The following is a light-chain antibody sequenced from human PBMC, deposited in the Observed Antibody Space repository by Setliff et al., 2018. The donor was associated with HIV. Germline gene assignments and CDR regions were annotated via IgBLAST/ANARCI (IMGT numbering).Light chain of an antibody. J-gene: IGLJ1*01. V-gene: IGLV2-8*01. CDR3: ASYAGTTHPYV. CDR1: SNDIGSYDH. CDR2: EVN. Sequence: QSALTQPPSASGSPGQSVTISCTGTSNDIGSYDHVSWYQHHPGRPPKLLIYEVNQRPSGVPDRFSGSKSGNTASLTVSGLQTEDEANYYCASYAGTTHPYVFGTGTKVTVL.